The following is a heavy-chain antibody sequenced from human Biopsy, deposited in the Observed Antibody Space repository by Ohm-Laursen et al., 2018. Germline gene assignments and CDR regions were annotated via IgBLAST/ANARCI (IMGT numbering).Heavy chain of an antibody. J-gene: IGHJ6*02. Sequence: SLRLSCAASGFSFSDYGMHWVRQAPGRGLEWVVVIWYDGTNKYYAESVEGRFTISRDNSKNMVYLQMGSLTVEDTAVYYCAKVHDSGYYYYSMDVWGQGTTVTVSS. CDR2: IWYDGTNK. CDR3: AKVHDSGYYYYSMDV. D-gene: IGHD3-16*01. CDR1: GFSFSDYG. V-gene: IGHV3-33*06.